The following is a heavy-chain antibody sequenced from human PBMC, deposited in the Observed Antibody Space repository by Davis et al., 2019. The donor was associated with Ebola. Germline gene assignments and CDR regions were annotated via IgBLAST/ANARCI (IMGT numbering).Heavy chain of an antibody. J-gene: IGHJ3*02. CDR1: GYTFTGYY. V-gene: IGHV1-2*02. D-gene: IGHD2-21*01. CDR3: ARDRSSGDCYSGGFDI. Sequence: ASVKVSCKAYGYTFTGYYMHWVRQAPGQGLEWMGSIKPNGGGTKYVQKFQGRVTMTRDTSISTAYMELSRLKSDDTAVYYCARDRSSGDCYSGGFDIWGQGTRVTVSS. CDR2: IKPNGGGT.